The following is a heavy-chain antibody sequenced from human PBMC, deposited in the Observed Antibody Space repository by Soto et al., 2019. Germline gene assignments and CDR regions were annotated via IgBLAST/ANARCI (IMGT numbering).Heavy chain of an antibody. D-gene: IGHD2-2*02. CDR2: FNHSGST. V-gene: IGHV4-34*01. J-gene: IGHJ6*03. CDR1: GGSFSGYY. CDR3: ARRLGYCSSTSCYKRNYYYYMDV. Sequence: ASETLSLTCAVYGGSFSGYYWSWIRQPPGKGLEWIGEFNHSGSTNYNPSLKSRVTISVDTSKNQFSLKLSSVTAADTAVYYCARRLGYCSSTSCYKRNYYYYMDVWGKGTTVTVSS.